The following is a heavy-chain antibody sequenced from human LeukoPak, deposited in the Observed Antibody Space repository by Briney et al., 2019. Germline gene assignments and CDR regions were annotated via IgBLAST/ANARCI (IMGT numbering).Heavy chain of an antibody. Sequence: PSETLSLTCAVYGGSFSGYYWSWIRQPPGKGLEWIGEINHSGSTNYNPSLKSRVTISVDTSKSQFSLKLSSVTAADTAVYYCARTPNRYCSGGSCYWFWFDPWGQGTLVTVSS. D-gene: IGHD2-15*01. V-gene: IGHV4-34*01. J-gene: IGHJ5*02. CDR1: GGSFSGYY. CDR3: ARTPNRYCSGGSCYWFWFDP. CDR2: INHSGST.